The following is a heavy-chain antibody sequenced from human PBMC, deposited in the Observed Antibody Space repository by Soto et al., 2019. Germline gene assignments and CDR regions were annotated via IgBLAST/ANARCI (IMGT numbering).Heavy chain of an antibody. CDR1: GFMFTSSA. Sequence: SVKVSCKTSGFMFTSSAVQWVRQARGQRLEWIGWLVVGSGNTHYAQHFQERVTLTRDMSTGTAYMELSSLRSEDTAVYYCAAVPVLRFLQWLPASFDYSGHGTLVTVS. J-gene: IGHJ4*01. CDR3: AAVPVLRFLQWLPASFDY. D-gene: IGHD3-3*01. V-gene: IGHV1-58*01. CDR2: LVVGSGNT.